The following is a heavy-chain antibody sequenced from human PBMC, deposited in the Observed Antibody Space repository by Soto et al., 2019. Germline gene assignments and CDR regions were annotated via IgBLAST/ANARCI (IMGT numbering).Heavy chain of an antibody. V-gene: IGHV1-69*12. CDR3: ARDNDRPQLGGNYYFILDV. CDR2: IMPIFRTP. Sequence: QVQLEQSGAEVKKPGSSVKVSCKASGGTFRNSAISWVRQAPGQGLEWMGGIMPIFRTPDYAQKFHGRVTITADESTSTGYMELSGLRSDDTAVYFCARDNDRPQLGGNYYFILDVWGHGTTVTVSS. CDR1: GGTFRNSA. D-gene: IGHD1-1*01. J-gene: IGHJ6*02.